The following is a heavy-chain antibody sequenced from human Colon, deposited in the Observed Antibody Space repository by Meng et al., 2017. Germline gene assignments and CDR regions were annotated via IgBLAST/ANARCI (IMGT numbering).Heavy chain of an antibody. V-gene: IGHV1-18*01. CDR2: ISPYNGNT. Sequence: QVQLVQSGAEVKKPGASLKVSCTASGYNFKNYDISWVRQAPGQGLEWMGRISPYNGNTEYAQNFQGRVTMTTDTSTNTAYMEVRSLRSDDTAVYFCARDHLTYWLDPWGQGTLVTVSS. CDR3: ARDHLTYWLDP. J-gene: IGHJ5*02. CDR1: GYNFKNYD.